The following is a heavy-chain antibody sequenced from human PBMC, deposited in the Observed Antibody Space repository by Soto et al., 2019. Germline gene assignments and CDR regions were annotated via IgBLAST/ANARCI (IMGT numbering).Heavy chain of an antibody. CDR3: ARDNYDYAGNLGFDY. CDR2: IYYSGST. D-gene: IGHD3-16*01. CDR1: GGSISSGGYC. Sequence: SETLSLTCTVSGGSISSGGYCWSWIRQHPGKGLEWIGYIYYSGSTYYNPSLKSQVTISVDTSKNQFSLKLSSVTAADTAVYYCARDNYDYAGNLGFDYWGQGTLVTVSS. J-gene: IGHJ4*02. V-gene: IGHV4-31*01.